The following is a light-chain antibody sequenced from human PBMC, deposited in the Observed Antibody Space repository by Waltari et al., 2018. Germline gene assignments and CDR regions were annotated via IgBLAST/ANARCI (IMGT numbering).Light chain of an antibody. J-gene: IGKJ1*01. Sequence: EIVMTQSPATLSVSPGERATLSCRASQSISSNLAWYQQKRGQAPRPLIYGASTRATSIPARFSGSGSGTEFTLTISSLQSEDFAVYYCQQYTNWPRTFGQGTKVDIK. CDR1: QSISSN. V-gene: IGKV3-15*01. CDR2: GAS. CDR3: QQYTNWPRT.